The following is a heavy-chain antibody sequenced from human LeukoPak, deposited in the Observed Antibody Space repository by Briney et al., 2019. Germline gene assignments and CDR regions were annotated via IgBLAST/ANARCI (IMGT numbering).Heavy chain of an antibody. Sequence: GGSLRLSCAASGFTFSTYAMAWVRQAPGKGLEWVSGISGSGDNTYYADSVKGRFTISRDNSKNTLYLQMNSLRAEDTALYYCAKGLRSGYDLDAFDIWGQGTMVTVSS. CDR3: AKGLRSGYDLDAFDI. V-gene: IGHV3-23*01. CDR1: GFTFSTYA. J-gene: IGHJ3*02. CDR2: ISGSGDNT. D-gene: IGHD5-12*01.